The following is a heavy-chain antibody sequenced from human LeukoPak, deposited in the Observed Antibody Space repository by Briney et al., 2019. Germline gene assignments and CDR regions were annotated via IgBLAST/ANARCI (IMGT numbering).Heavy chain of an antibody. CDR3: AKDPISSTAARRFDY. CDR2: IRWISGST. V-gene: IGHV3-9*01. D-gene: IGHD6-6*01. Sequence: PGGSLRLSCAASGITLDDYATHWVRQAPGRGLEWVAGIRWISGSTCYADSVKGRFTISRDSAENSLYLQMNSLRAEDTAVYYCAKDPISSTAARRFDYWGQGTLVTVSS. J-gene: IGHJ4*02. CDR1: GITLDDYA.